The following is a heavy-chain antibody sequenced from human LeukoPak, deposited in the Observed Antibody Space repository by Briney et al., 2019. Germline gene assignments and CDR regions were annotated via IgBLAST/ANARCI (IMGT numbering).Heavy chain of an antibody. CDR1: GFTVSDNN. CDR2: LHRDGSV. V-gene: IGHV3-53*01. CDR3: AKDRADVVPTMVLDY. J-gene: IGHJ4*02. D-gene: IGHD5-12*01. Sequence: GGSLRLSCAASGFTVSDNNMIWVRQAPGKGLEWVSTLHRDGSVRYADSVKGRFTISRDNSKNTLFLQMNSLRAEDMAVYYCAKDRADVVPTMVLDYWGQGILVTVSS.